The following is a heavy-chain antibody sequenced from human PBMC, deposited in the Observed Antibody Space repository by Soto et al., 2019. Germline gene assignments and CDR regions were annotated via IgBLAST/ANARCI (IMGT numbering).Heavy chain of an antibody. Sequence: GASVKVSCKASGDTFSTYTITWMRQAPGQGLEWMGGIIPRSATSKYAQKFQGRVTITADESTSTVYMELRTLRPEDTAVYYCAREGLVLFPTTVNSDYYYYAMDVWGQGTSVTVSS. J-gene: IGHJ6*02. V-gene: IGHV1-69*13. CDR2: IIPRSATS. CDR3: AREGLVLFPTTVNSDYYYYAMDV. CDR1: GDTFSTYT. D-gene: IGHD4-17*01.